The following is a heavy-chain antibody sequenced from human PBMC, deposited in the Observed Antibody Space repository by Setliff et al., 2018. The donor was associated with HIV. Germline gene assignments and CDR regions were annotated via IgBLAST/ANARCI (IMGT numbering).Heavy chain of an antibody. CDR3: AYYSSGSFYLGYYYYHGMDV. V-gene: IGHV3-48*03. Sequence: SLRLSCTASGFTFGEYAMSWVRQAPGKGLEWVGIISSSGSTTYYADSVKGRFTISRDNTKNSLYLQMISLRAEDTAVYYCAYYSSGSFYLGYYYYHGMDVWGQGTTVTVSS. D-gene: IGHD3-10*01. CDR1: GFTFGEYA. J-gene: IGHJ6*02. CDR2: ISSSGSTT.